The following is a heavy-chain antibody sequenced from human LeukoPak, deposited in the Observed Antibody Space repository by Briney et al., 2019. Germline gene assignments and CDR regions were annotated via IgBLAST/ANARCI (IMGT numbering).Heavy chain of an antibody. CDR1: GYTFTGYY. CDR3: ALAYCGGDCYAAFGY. CDR2: INPNSGGT. D-gene: IGHD2-21*02. J-gene: IGHJ4*02. V-gene: IGHV1-2*02. Sequence: ASVKVSCKASGYTFTGYYIHWVRQAPGQGLEWMGWINPNSGGTNYAQKFQGRVTITTDESTSTAYMELSSLRSEDTAVYYCALAYCGGDCYAAFGYWGQGTLVTVSS.